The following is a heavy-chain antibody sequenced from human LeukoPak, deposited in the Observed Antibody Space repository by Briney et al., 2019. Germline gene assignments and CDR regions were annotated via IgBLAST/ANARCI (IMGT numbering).Heavy chain of an antibody. J-gene: IGHJ5*02. CDR1: GGSISSSDYY. V-gene: IGHV4-30-4*01. CDR3: ARDGMTTVTTWGYWFDP. Sequence: SETLSLTCTVSGGSISSSDYYWSWIRQPPGKGLEWIGYIYYSGSTYYNPSLKSRLTMSVDTSKNQFSLKLSSVTAADTAVYYCARDGMTTVTTWGYWFDPWGQGALVTVSS. D-gene: IGHD4-17*01. CDR2: IYYSGST.